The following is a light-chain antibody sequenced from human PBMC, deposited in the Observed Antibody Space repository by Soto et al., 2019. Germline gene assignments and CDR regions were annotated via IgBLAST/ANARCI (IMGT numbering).Light chain of an antibody. J-gene: IGKJ3*01. Sequence: DIQMTQSPSSLSASVGARVTITCRASQSISSYLNWYQQKPGKAPKLLIYAASSLQSGVPSMFSGSGSGTDFTLTISSLQPEDFATYYCQQSYSTLTFGPGTKVDIK. CDR3: QQSYSTLT. V-gene: IGKV1-39*01. CDR1: QSISSY. CDR2: AAS.